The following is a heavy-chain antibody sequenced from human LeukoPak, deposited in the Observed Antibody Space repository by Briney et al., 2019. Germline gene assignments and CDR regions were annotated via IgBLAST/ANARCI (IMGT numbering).Heavy chain of an antibody. CDR1: GVSITSYY. J-gene: IGHJ6*02. Sequence: ASETLSLTCNVSGVSITSYYWGWIRQPPGKGLEWIGSIYYSGSTYYNPSLKSRVTISVDTSKNQFSLKLSSVTAADTAVYYCARVGVVGATKAYYGMDVWGQGTTVTVSS. CDR2: IYYSGST. V-gene: IGHV4-39*07. CDR3: ARVGVVGATKAYYGMDV. D-gene: IGHD1-26*01.